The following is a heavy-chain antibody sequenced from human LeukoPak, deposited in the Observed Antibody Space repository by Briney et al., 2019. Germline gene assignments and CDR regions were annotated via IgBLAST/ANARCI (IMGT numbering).Heavy chain of an antibody. Sequence: GGSLRLSCAASGFTFSSYAMSWVRQAPGKGLEWVSAISGSGGSTYYADSVKGRFTISRDNSKNALYLQMNSLRAEDTAVYYCAKDGYSYGQFDYWGQGTLVTVSS. J-gene: IGHJ4*02. CDR1: GFTFSSYA. V-gene: IGHV3-23*01. CDR3: AKDGYSYGQFDY. CDR2: ISGSGGST. D-gene: IGHD5-18*01.